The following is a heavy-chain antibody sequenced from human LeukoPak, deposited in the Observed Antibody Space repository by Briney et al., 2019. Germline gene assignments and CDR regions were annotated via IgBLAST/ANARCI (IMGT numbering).Heavy chain of an antibody. D-gene: IGHD2-21*02. CDR2: ISGSGGST. CDR3: AKSPFCGGDCYSYYYYYGMDV. J-gene: IGHJ6*02. V-gene: IGHV3-23*01. CDR1: GFTFSSYA. Sequence: GGSLRLSCAASGFTFSSYAMSWVRQAPGKGLEWVSAISGSGGSTYYADSVKGRFTISRDNSKNTLYLQMNSLRAEDTAVYYCAKSPFCGGDCYSYYYYYGMDVWGQGTTVTVS.